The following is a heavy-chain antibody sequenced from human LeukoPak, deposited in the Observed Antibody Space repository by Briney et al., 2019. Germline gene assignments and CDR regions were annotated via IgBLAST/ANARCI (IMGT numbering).Heavy chain of an antibody. CDR1: GYSFTSYW. CDR3: ARAGGHTIFGVVMTEYYYMDV. D-gene: IGHD3-3*01. Sequence: GESLKISCKGSGYSFTSYWIGWVRQMPGKGLEWMGIIYPGDSDTRYSPSFQGQDTISADKSISTAYLQWSSLKASDTAMYYCARAGGHTIFGVVMTEYYYMDVWGKGTTVTVSS. V-gene: IGHV5-51*01. CDR2: IYPGDSDT. J-gene: IGHJ6*03.